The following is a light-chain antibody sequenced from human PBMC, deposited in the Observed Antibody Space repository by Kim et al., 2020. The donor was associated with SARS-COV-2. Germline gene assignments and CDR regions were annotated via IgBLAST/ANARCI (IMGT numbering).Light chain of an antibody. CDR1: QNVRKF. CDR2: DAS. V-gene: IGKV1-33*01. Sequence: ASVGDRVTISCQASQNVRKFLNWYQKKPGKAPNLLIYDASSVHTGVPSRFSGSGSGTDFTFTITSLQPEDIATYYCQHYDSLPISFCQGTRREIK. J-gene: IGKJ5*01. CDR3: QHYDSLPIS.